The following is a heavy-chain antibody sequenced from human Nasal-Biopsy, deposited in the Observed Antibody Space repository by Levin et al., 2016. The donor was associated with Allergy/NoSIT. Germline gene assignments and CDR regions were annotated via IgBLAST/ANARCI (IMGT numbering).Heavy chain of an antibody. Sequence: GESLKISCAASGFTFSSHGHALGSARLQSRGLEWVAVISYAGNIKYYADSVKGRFIISRDNSQNTLFLQMNSLRAEDTALYYCAKETIPMSGPNYFDYWGPGEPWSPSPQ. J-gene: IGHJ4*02. CDR1: GFTFSSHG. CDR2: ISYAGNIK. CDR3: AKETIPMSGPNYFDY. V-gene: IGHV3-30*18. D-gene: IGHD6-19*01.